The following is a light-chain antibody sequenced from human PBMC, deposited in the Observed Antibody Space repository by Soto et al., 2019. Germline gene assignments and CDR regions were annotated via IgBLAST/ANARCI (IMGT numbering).Light chain of an antibody. CDR1: QSFSSSY. V-gene: IGKV3-20*01. Sequence: VMTQSQDTMSVSPGERATLSCSASQSFSSSYLAWYQQKPGQAPRLLIYGASSRATGIPDRFSGSGSGTDFTLTIGRLEPEDFAVYYCQQYGILPITFCQGRLLAI. CDR3: QQYGILPIT. J-gene: IGKJ5*01. CDR2: GAS.